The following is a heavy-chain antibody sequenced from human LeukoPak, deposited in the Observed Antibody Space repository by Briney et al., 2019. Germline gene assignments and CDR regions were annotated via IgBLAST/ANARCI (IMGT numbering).Heavy chain of an antibody. CDR1: EYTFTSYD. CDR2: MNPNSGNT. J-gene: IGHJ6*02. CDR3: ARVQLWLRTPPYYYGMDV. D-gene: IGHD5-18*01. Sequence: ASVKVSCKASEYTFTSYDINWVRQATGQGLEWMGWMNPNSGNTGYAQKFQGRVTMTRNTSISTAYMELSSLRSEDTAVYYCARVQLWLRTPPYYYGMDVWGQGTTVTVSS. V-gene: IGHV1-8*01.